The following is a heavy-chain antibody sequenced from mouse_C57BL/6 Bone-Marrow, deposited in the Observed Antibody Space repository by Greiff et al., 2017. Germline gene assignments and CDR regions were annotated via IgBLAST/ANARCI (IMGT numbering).Heavy chain of an antibody. D-gene: IGHD2-4*01. CDR1: GYSITSGYY. V-gene: IGHV3-6*01. Sequence: EVQLQQSGPGLVKPSQSLSLTCSVTGYSITSGYYWNWIRQFPGNKLEWMGYISYDGSNNYNPSLKNRISITRDTSKNQFFLKLNSVTTEDTATYYCARGDLLYYDYHWYFDVWGTGTTVTVSS. J-gene: IGHJ1*03. CDR3: ARGDLLYYDYHWYFDV. CDR2: ISYDGSN.